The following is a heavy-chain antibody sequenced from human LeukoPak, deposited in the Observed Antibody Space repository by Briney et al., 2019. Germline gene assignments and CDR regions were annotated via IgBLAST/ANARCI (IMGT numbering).Heavy chain of an antibody. V-gene: IGHV4-34*01. CDR3: ARDWGSIAAAGTNAFDI. J-gene: IGHJ3*02. CDR1: GGSFSGYY. D-gene: IGHD6-13*01. Sequence: SETLSLTCAVYGGSFSGYYWSWIRQPPGKGLEWIGEINHSGSTNYNPSLKSRVTISVDTSKNQFSLKLSSVTAADTAVYYCARDWGSIAAAGTNAFDIWGQGTMVTVSS. CDR2: INHSGST.